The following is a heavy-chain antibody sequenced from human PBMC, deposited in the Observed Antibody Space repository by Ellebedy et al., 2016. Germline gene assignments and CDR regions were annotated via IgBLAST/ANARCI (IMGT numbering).Heavy chain of an antibody. V-gene: IGHV1-8*01. J-gene: IGHJ4*02. CDR2: MNPNSGNT. Sequence: ASVKVSXXASGYTFTSYDINWVRQATGQGLEWMGWMNPNSGNTGYAQKFQGRVTMTRNTSISTAYMELRSLRSDDTAVYYCARVSYGTIVVVITPDYWGQGTLVTVSS. CDR1: GYTFTSYD. CDR3: ARVSYGTIVVVITPDY. D-gene: IGHD3-22*01.